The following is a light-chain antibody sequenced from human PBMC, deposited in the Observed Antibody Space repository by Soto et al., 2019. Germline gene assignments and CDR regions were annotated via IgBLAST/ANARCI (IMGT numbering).Light chain of an antibody. Sequence: EIVMTQSPATLSVSPGERATLSCRASQSVSSNLAWYQQKPGQAPRLLIYGASTRATGIPARFSGSGSGTEFTLTISSLQSEDFAVYYCQQYKNWPSGTFGGGTKVDIK. CDR1: QSVSSN. J-gene: IGKJ4*01. CDR2: GAS. CDR3: QQYKNWPSGT. V-gene: IGKV3-15*01.